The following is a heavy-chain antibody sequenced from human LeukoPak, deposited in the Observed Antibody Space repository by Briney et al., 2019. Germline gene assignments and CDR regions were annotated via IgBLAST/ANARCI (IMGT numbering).Heavy chain of an antibody. CDR1: GFTFSSYG. V-gene: IGHV3-30*18. J-gene: IGHJ4*02. CDR3: AKDKRYGQWRVLFDY. CDR2: ISYDGSNK. D-gene: IGHD6-19*01. Sequence: GGSLRLSCAASGFTFSSYGMHWVRQAPGKGLEWVAVISYDGSNKYYADSVKGRFTISRDNSKNTLYLQMNSLRAEDTGVYYCAKDKRYGQWRVLFDYWGQGTLVTVSS.